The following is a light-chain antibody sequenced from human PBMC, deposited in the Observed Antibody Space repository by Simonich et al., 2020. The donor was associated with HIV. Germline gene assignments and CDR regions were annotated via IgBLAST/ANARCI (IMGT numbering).Light chain of an antibody. CDR3: QQSNYTPYT. J-gene: IGKJ2*01. CDR2: AAS. Sequence: DIQMTQSPSSLSASVGDRVTITCRASHRIITYLNWYQQKPGKAPNLLIYAASSLQSGFPSRFSGSGSGTDFTLIISSLQPEDFATYYCQQSNYTPYTFGQGTKLEIK. V-gene: IGKV1-39*01. CDR1: HRIITY.